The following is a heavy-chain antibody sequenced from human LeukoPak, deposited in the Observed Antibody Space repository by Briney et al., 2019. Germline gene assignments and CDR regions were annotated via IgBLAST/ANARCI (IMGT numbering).Heavy chain of an antibody. V-gene: IGHV4-39*02. D-gene: IGHD5-12*01. CDR3: ARDRGHYSSYD. CDR2: IYYSGST. J-gene: IGHJ4*01. CDR1: GGSIGSSSYY. Sequence: SSETLSLTCTVSGGSIGSSSYYWGWIRQPPGKGLAWIGCIYYSGSTYYNPSLKSRVTISVDTSKNQFSLKLSSVTAADTAVYYCARDRGHYSSYDWGKGTLVTVSS.